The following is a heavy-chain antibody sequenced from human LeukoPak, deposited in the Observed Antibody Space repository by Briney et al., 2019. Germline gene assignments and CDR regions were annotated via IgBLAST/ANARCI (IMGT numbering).Heavy chain of an antibody. CDR3: ARGDRMVRGVEAFDC. Sequence: ASVKVSCKASGYTFTSYYMHWVRQAPGQGLEWMGIINPSGGSTSYAQKFQGRVTMTRDTSTSTVYMELSSLRSEDTAVYYCARGDRMVRGVEAFDCWGQGTLVTVSS. V-gene: IGHV1-46*01. CDR2: INPSGGST. J-gene: IGHJ4*02. D-gene: IGHD3-10*01. CDR1: GYTFTSYY.